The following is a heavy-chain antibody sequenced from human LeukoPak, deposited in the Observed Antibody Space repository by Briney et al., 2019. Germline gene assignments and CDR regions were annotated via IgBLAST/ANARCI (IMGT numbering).Heavy chain of an antibody. CDR3: ARGLTVVGSTSFHF. CDR1: GGSISSDY. V-gene: IGHV4-59*01. J-gene: IGHJ4*02. CDR2: IYYSGTT. Sequence: SETLSLTCTVSGGSISSDYWSWIRQPPGKGLEWIGYIYYSGTTNYNPSLKSRVTISVDTSKNQFSLKLSSVTAADTAVYYCARGLTVVGSTSFHFWGQGALVTVSS. D-gene: IGHD1-26*01.